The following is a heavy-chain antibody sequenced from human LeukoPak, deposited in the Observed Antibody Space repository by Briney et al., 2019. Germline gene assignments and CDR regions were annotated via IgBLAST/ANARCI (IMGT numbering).Heavy chain of an antibody. D-gene: IGHD2-15*01. CDR2: IYYSGST. J-gene: IGHJ4*02. V-gene: IGHV4-31*03. CDR3: ARGRHCSGGSCYSGSFDY. CDR1: GGSISSGGYY. Sequence: PSETLSLTCTVSGGSISSGGYYWSWIRQHPGKGLEWIGYIYYSGSTYYNPSLKSRVTISVDTSKNQFSLKLSSVTAADTAVYYCARGRHCSGGSCYSGSFDYWGQGTLVTVSS.